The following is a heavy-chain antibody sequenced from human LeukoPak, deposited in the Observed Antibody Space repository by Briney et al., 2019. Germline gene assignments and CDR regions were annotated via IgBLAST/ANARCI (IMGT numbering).Heavy chain of an antibody. CDR2: INPNSGGT. Sequence: GASVKVSCKASGYTFTGYYMHWVRQAPGQGLEWMGWINPNSGGTNYAQKFQGRVTMTRDTSISTAYMELSRLRSDDTAVYYCARAYFTRGSCSEGYWGQGTLVTVSS. CDR1: GYTFTGYY. CDR3: ARAYFTRGSCSEGY. V-gene: IGHV1-2*02. J-gene: IGHJ4*02. D-gene: IGHD2-15*01.